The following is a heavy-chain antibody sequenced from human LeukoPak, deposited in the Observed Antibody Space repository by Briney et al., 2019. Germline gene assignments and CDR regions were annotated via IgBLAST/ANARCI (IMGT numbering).Heavy chain of an antibody. J-gene: IGHJ4*02. CDR3: ARGDDFSGDH. V-gene: IGHV3-7*04. CDR1: GFTFSKFW. D-gene: IGHD1-1*01. CDR2: IHPEGNEK. Sequence: PGXSLRLSCAVSGFTFSKFWMSWVRQAPGRGLEWVANIHPEGNEKYHVESVKGRFTISRDNTKNLLFLQMNGLRVEDTAVYYCARGDDFSGDHWGQGTLVTVSS.